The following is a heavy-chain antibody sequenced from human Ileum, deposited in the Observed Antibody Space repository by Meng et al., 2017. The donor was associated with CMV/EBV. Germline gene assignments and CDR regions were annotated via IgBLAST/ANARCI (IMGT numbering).Heavy chain of an antibody. CDR1: GFNFSYYE. CDR3: ARDRRSMVRAAPDF. D-gene: IGHD3-10*01. V-gene: IGHV3-48*03. J-gene: IGHJ4*02. CDR2: ISSNGNNK. Sequence: GESLKISCVASGFNFSYYEMDWVRQAPGKGLEWIAYISSNGNNKYYSESVKGRFTISRDNAKSSLYLQMNSLRADDTAVYYCARDRRSMVRAAPDFWGQGTLVNVYS.